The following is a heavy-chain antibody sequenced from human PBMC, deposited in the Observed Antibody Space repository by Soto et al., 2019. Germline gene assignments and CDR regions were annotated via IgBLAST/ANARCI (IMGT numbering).Heavy chain of an antibody. CDR1: GVSISSSY. D-gene: IGHD5-18*01. CDR3: ARGHRAMEYYYYYGMDV. CDR2: TSYSGST. Sequence: PSETLALTCSVSGVSISSSYWIWIRHPPGKGLELIGYTSYSGSTTYNPSLKSRITLSVDTSKNQFSLRVSSVTAADTAVYYCARGHRAMEYYYYYGMDVWGQGTTVTVSS. V-gene: IGHV4-59*01. J-gene: IGHJ6*02.